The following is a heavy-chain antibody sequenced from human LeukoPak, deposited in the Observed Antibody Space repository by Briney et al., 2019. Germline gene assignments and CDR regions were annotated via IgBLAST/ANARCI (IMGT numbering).Heavy chain of an antibody. V-gene: IGHV3-30-3*01. J-gene: IGHJ4*02. Sequence: PGGSLRLSCAASGFTFSSYAMHWVRQAPGKGLEWVAVISYDGSNKYYADSVKGPFTISRDNSRNTLYLQMHSLGAEDTAVYYCARDRQWMVFDYWGQGTLVTVSS. CDR1: GFTFSSYA. CDR3: ARDRQWMVFDY. CDR2: ISYDGSNK. D-gene: IGHD6-19*01.